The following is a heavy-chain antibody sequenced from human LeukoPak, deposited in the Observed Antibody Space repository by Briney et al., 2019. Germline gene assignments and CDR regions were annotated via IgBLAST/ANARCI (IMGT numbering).Heavy chain of an antibody. CDR1: GFTFSRYW. J-gene: IGHJ6*04. D-gene: IGHD3-10*02. V-gene: IGHV3-7*01. Sequence: GGSLRLSCAASGFTFSRYWMSWVRQAPGKGLEWVANIKQDGSEEYYVDSVKGRFSISRVKATNSMYLQMNSLRAEDTAVYYCAELGITMIGGVWGKGTTVTISS. CDR2: IKQDGSEE. CDR3: AELGITMIGGV.